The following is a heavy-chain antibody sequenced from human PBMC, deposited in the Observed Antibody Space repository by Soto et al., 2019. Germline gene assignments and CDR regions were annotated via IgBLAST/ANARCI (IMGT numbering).Heavy chain of an antibody. CDR1: GFTFSSYG. V-gene: IGHV3-33*01. CDR3: ASEGFLEWLFDY. Sequence: QVQLVESGGGVVQPGRSLRLSCAASGFTFSSYGMHWVRQAPGKGLEWVAVIWYDGSNKYYADSVKGRFTISRDNSKNTLYLQMNSLRAEDTAVYYCASEGFLEWLFDYWGREPWSPSPQ. J-gene: IGHJ4*02. CDR2: IWYDGSNK. D-gene: IGHD3-3*01.